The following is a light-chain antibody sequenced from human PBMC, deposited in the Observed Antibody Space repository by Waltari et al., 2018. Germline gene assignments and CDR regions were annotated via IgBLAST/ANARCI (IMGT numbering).Light chain of an antibody. CDR3: QQFNTWPLT. CDR2: SAS. V-gene: IGKV3-15*01. J-gene: IGKJ3*01. Sequence: EVVMTHSPATLSVSPGERATLSCRASQSVSDTLAWYQQKVGQPPRLLIYSASIRATGVPARFSGSGSGTEFTLTISSLQSEDFGVYYCQQFNTWPLTFGPGTKVDFK. CDR1: QSVSDT.